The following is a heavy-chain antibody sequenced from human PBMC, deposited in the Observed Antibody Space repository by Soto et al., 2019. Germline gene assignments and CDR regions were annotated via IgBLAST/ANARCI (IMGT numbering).Heavy chain of an antibody. CDR1: GFTFSNYG. Sequence: EVQLVESGGGLVQPGGSLRLSCAASGFTFSNYGMNWVRQAPGKRLAWVSYIGSRISTIEYADSVKGRFTISRDNAKNSLYLQMNSLRDEDTAVYYCARGGADRPDYWGQGTLVTVSS. V-gene: IGHV3-48*02. J-gene: IGHJ4*02. D-gene: IGHD6-6*01. CDR2: IGSRISTI. CDR3: ARGGADRPDY.